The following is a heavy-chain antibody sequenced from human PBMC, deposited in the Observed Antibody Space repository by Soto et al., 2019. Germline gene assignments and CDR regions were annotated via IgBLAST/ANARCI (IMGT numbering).Heavy chain of an antibody. D-gene: IGHD5-12*01. CDR2: IYYSGST. Sequence: QVQLQESGPGLVKPSQTLSLTCTVSGGSISSGGYSWTWIRQHPGKGLEWIGYIYYSGSTYYKPSLKRRVTIPVDTSKNQLPLKLSSVTAADTAVYYCADASPWHPGAFDIWGQGTTVTVSS. V-gene: IGHV4-31*03. CDR1: GGSISSGGYS. J-gene: IGHJ3*02. CDR3: ADASPWHPGAFDI.